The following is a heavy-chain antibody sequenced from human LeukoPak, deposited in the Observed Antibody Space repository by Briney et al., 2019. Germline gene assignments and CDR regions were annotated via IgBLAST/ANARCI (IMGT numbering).Heavy chain of an antibody. J-gene: IGHJ4*02. D-gene: IGHD3-22*01. CDR1: GYTFTGYY. Sequence: ASVKVSCKASGYTFTGYYMHWVRQAPGQGLEWMGWINPNSGGTNYAQKLQGRVTMTTDTSTSTAYMELRSLRSDDTAVYYCARAGSIYYDSSGTYYFDYWGQGTLVTVSS. CDR2: INPNSGGT. CDR3: ARAGSIYYDSSGTYYFDY. V-gene: IGHV1-2*02.